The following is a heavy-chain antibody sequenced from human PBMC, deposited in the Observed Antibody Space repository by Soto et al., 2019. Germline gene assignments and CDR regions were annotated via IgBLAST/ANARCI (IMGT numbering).Heavy chain of an antibody. CDR2: IYYSGST. J-gene: IGHJ4*02. D-gene: IGHD3-10*01. CDR1: GGSISSYY. CDR3: ARRDYGSGSYYFDF. Sequence: SETLSLTCTVSGGSISSYYWSWIRQPPGKGLEWIGYIYYSGSTNYNPSLKSRVTISVDTSKNQFSLKLSSVTAADTAVYYCARRDYGSGSYYFDFWGQRTLVTVSS. V-gene: IGHV4-59*01.